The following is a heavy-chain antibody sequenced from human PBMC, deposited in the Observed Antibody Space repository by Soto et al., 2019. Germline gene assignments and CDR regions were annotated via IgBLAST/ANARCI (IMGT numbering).Heavy chain of an antibody. D-gene: IGHD4-17*01. CDR2: INHSGST. V-gene: IGHV4-34*01. Sequence: QVQLQQWGAGLLKPSETLSLTCAVYGGSFSGYYWSWIRQPPGKGLEWIGAINHSGSTNYNTSLKSXXTXSAXTSKNQFSLKLSSVTAADTAVYYCARGDYALALDYWGQGTLVTVSS. CDR1: GGSFSGYY. CDR3: ARGDYALALDY. J-gene: IGHJ4*02.